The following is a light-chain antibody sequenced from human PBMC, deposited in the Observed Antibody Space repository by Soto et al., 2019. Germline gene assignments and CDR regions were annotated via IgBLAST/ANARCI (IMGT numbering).Light chain of an antibody. J-gene: IGLJ1*01. CDR3: SSYTSSSLYV. Sequence: QSALTQPASVSGSPGQSITISCTGTSSDIGHYDYVSWYQQLPGKAPKLMIYDVSDRPSGVSNRFSGSKSGNTASLTISGLQTEDEADYYCSSYTSSSLYVFGTGTKLTVL. CDR2: DVS. CDR1: SSDIGHYDY. V-gene: IGLV2-14*01.